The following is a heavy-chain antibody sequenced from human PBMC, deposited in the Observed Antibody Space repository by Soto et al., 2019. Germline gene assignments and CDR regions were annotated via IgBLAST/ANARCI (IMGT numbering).Heavy chain of an antibody. J-gene: IGHJ6*02. CDR3: ARTGGDHYYYYYGMDV. CDR2: MNPNSGNT. D-gene: IGHD7-27*01. Sequence: QVQLVQSGAEVKKPGASVKVSCKASGYTFTSYDINWVRQATGQGLEWMGWMNPNSGNTGYAQKCQGRVTMTRNTSISKAYMELRSLRSEDTTVYYCARTGGDHYYYYYGMDVWGQGTTVTVSS. V-gene: IGHV1-8*01. CDR1: GYTFTSYD.